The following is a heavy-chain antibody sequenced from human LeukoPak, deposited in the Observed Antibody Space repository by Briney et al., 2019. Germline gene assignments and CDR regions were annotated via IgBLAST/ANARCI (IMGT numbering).Heavy chain of an antibody. CDR2: IGTAADA. V-gene: IGHV3-13*01. CDR1: GFTFSTYD. CDR3: AKDAFSYNGVFDPSDI. Sequence: GGSLRLSCAASGFTFSTYDMHWVRLPTGKGLEWVSSIGTAADAYYADAVKGRFTISRDDSRDTLYLQMNSLKAEDTAVYYCAKDAFSYNGVFDPSDIWGQGTMVTVSS. J-gene: IGHJ3*02. D-gene: IGHD3-3*01.